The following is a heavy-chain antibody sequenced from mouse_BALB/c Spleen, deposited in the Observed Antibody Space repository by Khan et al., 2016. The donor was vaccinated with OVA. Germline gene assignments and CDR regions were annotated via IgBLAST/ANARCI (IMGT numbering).Heavy chain of an antibody. CDR1: GYSFTSYL. CDR2: IYPGNSDT. D-gene: IGHD3-1*01. V-gene: IGHV1-5*01. Sequence: VRLQQSGTVLARPGASVKMSCKASGYSFTSYLIHWVKQRPGQGPEWIGDIYPGNSDTTYNQKFKDKAKLTAGTSANTAYMELSSLTNEDSAVYYCARGGYISFAYWGQGTLVTVSA. CDR3: ARGGYISFAY. J-gene: IGHJ3*01.